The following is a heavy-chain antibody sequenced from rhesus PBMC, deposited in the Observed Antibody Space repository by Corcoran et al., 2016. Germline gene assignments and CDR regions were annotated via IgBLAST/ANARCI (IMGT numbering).Heavy chain of an antibody. V-gene: IGHV4-80*01. CDR3: ARVPLYFLDWV. D-gene: IGHD3-3*01. J-gene: IGHJ4*01. Sequence: QVQLQESGPGLGKPSETLSLTCAVSGASLSSSWWTWTRQSPGKGLEWIGEIDGNYGNTNYNPSLKSRVTISEDASKSHFSRMLNSVTAADTAVYCCARVPLYFLDWVWGQGVLVTVSS. CDR1: GASLSSSW. CDR2: IDGNYGNT.